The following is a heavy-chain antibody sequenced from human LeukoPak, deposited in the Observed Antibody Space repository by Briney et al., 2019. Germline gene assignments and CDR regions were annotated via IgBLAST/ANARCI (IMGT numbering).Heavy chain of an antibody. J-gene: IGHJ6*02. CDR2: INHNRNVN. V-gene: IGHV3-7*03. Sequence: HSGGSLRLSCAASGFTFSSYWMNWARQAPGKGLEWVASINHNRNVNSYVDSVKGRFTISRDNAKNSLYLQMSNLRAEDTAVYFCARGGGLDVWGQGATVTVSS. D-gene: IGHD3-16*01. CDR1: GFTFSSYW. CDR3: ARGGGLDV.